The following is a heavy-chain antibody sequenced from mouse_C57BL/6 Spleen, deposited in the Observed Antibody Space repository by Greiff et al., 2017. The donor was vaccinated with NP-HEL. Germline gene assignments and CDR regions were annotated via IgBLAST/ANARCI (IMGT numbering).Heavy chain of an antibody. V-gene: IGHV1-64*01. CDR3: ARNFYFDY. CDR1: GYTFTGYW. Sequence: QVQLQQSGAELLKPGASVKLSCKATGYTFTGYWIEWVKQRPGHGLEWIGMIHPNSGSTNYNEKFKSKATLTVDKSSSTAYMQLSSLTSEDSAVYYCARNFYFDYWGQGTTLTVSS. CDR2: IHPNSGST. J-gene: IGHJ2*01.